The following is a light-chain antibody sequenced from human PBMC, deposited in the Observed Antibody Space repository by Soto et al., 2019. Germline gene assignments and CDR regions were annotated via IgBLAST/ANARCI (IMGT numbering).Light chain of an antibody. J-gene: IGKJ2*01. Sequence: EIVLTQSPGTLSLSPGERATLSCRASQSVSSSYLAWYQQKPGQAPRLLIYGASSRFTGIPDRFSGSGSGTDFTLTIRRLEPADSAVYYCQQFGTSPYTFGQGTKLEIK. V-gene: IGKV3-20*01. CDR2: GAS. CDR3: QQFGTSPYT. CDR1: QSVSSSY.